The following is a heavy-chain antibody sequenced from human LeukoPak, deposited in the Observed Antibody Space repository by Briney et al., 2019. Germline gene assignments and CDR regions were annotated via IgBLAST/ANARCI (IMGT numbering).Heavy chain of an antibody. CDR2: IYYSGST. CDR3: ARHTPHFWAFDI. V-gene: IGHV4-59*08. Sequence: SETLSLTCTVSGGSISSYYWSWIRQPPGKGLEWIGYIYYSGSTNYNPSLKSRVTISVDTSKNQFSLELSSVTAADTAVYYCARHTPHFWAFDIWGQGTMVTVSS. D-gene: IGHD3-3*01. CDR1: GGSISSYY. J-gene: IGHJ3*02.